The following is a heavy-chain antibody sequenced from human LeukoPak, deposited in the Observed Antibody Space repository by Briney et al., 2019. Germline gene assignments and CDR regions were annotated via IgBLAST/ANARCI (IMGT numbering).Heavy chain of an antibody. CDR3: ASSILGYFDY. Sequence: GASVKVSCKASGGTFSSYAISWVRQAPGQGLEWMGGIIPIFGTANYAQKFQGRVTITTDESTSTAYMELSRLRSDDTAVYYCASSILGYFDYWGQGTLVTVSS. CDR2: IIPIFGTA. J-gene: IGHJ4*02. D-gene: IGHD7-27*01. CDR1: GGTFSSYA. V-gene: IGHV1-69*05.